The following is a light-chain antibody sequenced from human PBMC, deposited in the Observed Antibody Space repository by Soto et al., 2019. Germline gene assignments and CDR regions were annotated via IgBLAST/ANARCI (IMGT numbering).Light chain of an antibody. CDR1: SSDVGGYNY. CDR2: DVS. CDR3: SSYTSTGGLGL. V-gene: IGLV2-14*03. J-gene: IGLJ1*01. Sequence: QSALTQPASVSGSPGQSITISCTGTSSDVGGYNYVSWCQQHPGKAPKLMISDVSRRPSGVSDRFSGSKSGNTASLTISGLQAEDEADYYCSSYTSTGGLGLFGTGTKVTVL.